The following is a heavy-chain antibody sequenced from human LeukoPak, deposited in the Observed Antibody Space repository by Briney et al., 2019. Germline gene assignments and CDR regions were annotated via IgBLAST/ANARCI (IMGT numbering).Heavy chain of an antibody. CDR2: ISSSSSYI. CDR3: ARDGDLVGATQIYDY. Sequence: GGSLRLSCAASGFTVSSNDMSWVRQAPGKGLEWVSSISSSSSYIYYADSVKGRFTISRDNAKNSLYLQMNSLRAEDTAVYYCARDGDLVGATQIYDYWGQGTLVTVSS. D-gene: IGHD1-26*01. J-gene: IGHJ4*02. V-gene: IGHV3-21*01. CDR1: GFTVSSND.